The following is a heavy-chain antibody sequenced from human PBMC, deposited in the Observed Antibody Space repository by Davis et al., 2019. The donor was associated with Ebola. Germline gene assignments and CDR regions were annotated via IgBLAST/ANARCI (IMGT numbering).Heavy chain of an antibody. V-gene: IGHV3-33*08. D-gene: IGHD6-19*01. CDR1: GFTFSDYY. J-gene: IGHJ4*02. Sequence: GESLKISCAASGFTFSDYYMSWVRQAPGKGLEWVADIWHDTTNKYYADSVKGRFTISRDNSKNTLYLQMNSLRAEDTAVYYCARGRGQWLPNFDYWGQGTLVTVSS. CDR3: ARGRGQWLPNFDY. CDR2: IWHDTTNK.